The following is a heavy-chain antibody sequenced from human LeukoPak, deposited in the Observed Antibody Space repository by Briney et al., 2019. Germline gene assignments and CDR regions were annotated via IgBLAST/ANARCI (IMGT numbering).Heavy chain of an antibody. Sequence: SETLSLTGTVSGASVSGSPYYWGWIRQPPGKGLEWIGSIYSSGSTYYNASLQSRVTISIETSKNQISLRLNSVTAADTAIYYCAKSGGYGLIDYWGQGTLVTVSS. CDR1: GASVSGSPYY. V-gene: IGHV4-39*01. J-gene: IGHJ4*02. D-gene: IGHD1-26*01. CDR2: IYSSGST. CDR3: AKSGGYGLIDY.